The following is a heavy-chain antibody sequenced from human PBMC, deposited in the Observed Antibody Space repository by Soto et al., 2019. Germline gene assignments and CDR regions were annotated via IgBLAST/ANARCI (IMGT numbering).Heavy chain of an antibody. Sequence: QITLKESGPTLAKPTQTLTLTCTSSGFALSTSGVVVGWIRQPPVKALEWLALISWNDDKRSSPSLKSRLTIPKDTSKNQVVLSMTNMDPVDTAASYCAHTPYASSGRNYFDHWGQGTLVTVSS. D-gene: IGHD3-22*01. CDR2: ISWNDDK. CDR1: GFALSTSGVV. J-gene: IGHJ4*02. V-gene: IGHV2-5*01. CDR3: AHTPYASSGRNYFDH.